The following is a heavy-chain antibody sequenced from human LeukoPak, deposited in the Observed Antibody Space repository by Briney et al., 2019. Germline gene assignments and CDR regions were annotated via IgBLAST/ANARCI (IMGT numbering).Heavy chain of an antibody. CDR1: GFSISHHW. J-gene: IGHJ5*01. D-gene: IGHD2-8*01. CDR2: IRGDGNDL. Sequence: GGSLRLSCVGSGFSISHHWINWVRQAPGTGLEWEANIRGDGNDLYYADSVKDRFTISRDNLKNSVFLQMNGLRVEDTAVYYCAREDAVSSPGFDSWGQGTLVTVSS. CDR3: AREDAVSSPGFDS. V-gene: IGHV3-7*01.